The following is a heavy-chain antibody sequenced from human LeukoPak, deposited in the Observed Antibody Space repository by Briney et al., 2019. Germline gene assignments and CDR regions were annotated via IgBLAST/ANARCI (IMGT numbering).Heavy chain of an antibody. CDR1: RGTFSNYA. CDR2: IIPIFGTA. CDR3: ARSEYYYGSGSKRHKGGWFDP. D-gene: IGHD3-10*01. V-gene: IGHV1-69*13. Sequence: ASVKVSCKASRGTFSNYAISWVRQAPGQGLEWMGGIIPIFGTANYAQKLQGRVTITADESTSTAYMELSSPRSEDTAVYYCARSEYYYGSGSKRHKGGWFDPWGQGTLVTVSS. J-gene: IGHJ5*02.